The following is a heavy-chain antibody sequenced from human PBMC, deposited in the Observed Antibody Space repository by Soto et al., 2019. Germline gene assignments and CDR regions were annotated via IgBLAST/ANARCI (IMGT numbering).Heavy chain of an antibody. D-gene: IGHD6-13*01. Sequence: ASVKVSCKASGYIFTAYSMHWVRQAPGQGLEWVGWVNPNSGDTIYAQKFQGRVTLMTDTSIKTAYMELHGLKSDDTATYYCAREASAVFSLDYWGQGTLVTVSS. V-gene: IGHV1-2*02. J-gene: IGHJ4*02. CDR3: AREASAVFSLDY. CDR1: GYIFTAYS. CDR2: VNPNSGDT.